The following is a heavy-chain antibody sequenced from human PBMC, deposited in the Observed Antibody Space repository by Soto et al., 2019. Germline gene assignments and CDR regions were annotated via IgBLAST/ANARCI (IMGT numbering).Heavy chain of an antibody. V-gene: IGHV5-51*01. J-gene: IGHJ4*02. CDR3: ARGTPDYYDSSGYYRFDY. D-gene: IGHD3-22*01. CDR2: IYPGDSDT. CDR1: GYSFTSYW. Sequence: GESRKISCKGSGYSFTSYWIGWVRQMPGKGLEWMGIIYPGDSDTRYSPSFQGQVTISADKSISTAYLQWSSLKASDTAMYYCARGTPDYYDSSGYYRFDYWGQGTLVTVSS.